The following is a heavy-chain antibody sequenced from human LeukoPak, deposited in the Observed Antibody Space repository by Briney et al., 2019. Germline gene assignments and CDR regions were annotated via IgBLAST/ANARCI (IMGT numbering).Heavy chain of an antibody. D-gene: IGHD1-26*01. V-gene: IGHV3-20*04. Sequence: GGSLRLPCAASGFTFDDYGMSWVRQAPGKGLEWVSGITWNSDTIAYADSVKGRFTISRDNAKNSLFLQMNSLRAEDTAVYFCARATWDPNYYYYMDVWGKGTTVTISS. CDR2: ITWNSDTI. CDR1: GFTFDDYG. CDR3: ARATWDPNYYYYMDV. J-gene: IGHJ6*03.